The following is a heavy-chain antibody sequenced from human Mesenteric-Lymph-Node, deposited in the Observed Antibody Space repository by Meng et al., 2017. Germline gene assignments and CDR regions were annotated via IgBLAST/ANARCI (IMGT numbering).Heavy chain of an antibody. D-gene: IGHD3-10*01. CDR2: IYYSGST. CDR3: ARSAIEGTSFDY. CDR1: GGSISSYY. J-gene: IGHJ4*02. V-gene: IGHV4-59*01. Sequence: SETLSLTCTVSGGSISSYYWSWIRQPPGKGLEWIGYIYYSGSTNYNPSLKSRVTIAVDTSKNQFSLKLSSVTAADTAVYYCARSAIEGTSFDYWGQG.